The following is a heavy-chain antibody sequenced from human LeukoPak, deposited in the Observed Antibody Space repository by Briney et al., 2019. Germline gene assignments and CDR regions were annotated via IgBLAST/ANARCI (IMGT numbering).Heavy chain of an antibody. CDR3: ASAPPCSGGSCYSNYYYGMDV. CDR2: ISYDGSNK. Sequence: GRSLRLSCAASGFTFSSYAMHWVRQAPGKGLEWVAVISYDGSNKYYADSVKGRFTISRDNSKNTLYLQMNSLRAEDTAVYYCASAPPCSGGSCYSNYYYGMDVWGQGTTVTVSS. V-gene: IGHV3-30-3*01. J-gene: IGHJ6*02. D-gene: IGHD2-15*01. CDR1: GFTFSSYA.